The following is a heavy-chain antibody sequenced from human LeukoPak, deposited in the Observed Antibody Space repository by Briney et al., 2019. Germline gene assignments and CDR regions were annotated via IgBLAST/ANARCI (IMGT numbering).Heavy chain of an antibody. Sequence: PGGYLRLSCAASGFTFSSYEMNWVRQAPGKGLEWVSYISSSGSTIYYADSVKGRFTISRDNAKNSLYLQMNSLRAEDTAVYYCATYYYGSGSDYWGQGTLVTVSS. J-gene: IGHJ4*02. V-gene: IGHV3-48*03. CDR2: ISSSGSTI. CDR1: GFTFSSYE. D-gene: IGHD3-10*01. CDR3: ATYYYGSGSDY.